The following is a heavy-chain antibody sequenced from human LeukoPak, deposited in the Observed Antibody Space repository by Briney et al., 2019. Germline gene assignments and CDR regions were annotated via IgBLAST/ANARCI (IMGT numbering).Heavy chain of an antibody. V-gene: IGHV1-8*01. CDR3: VSSLLFGGSGSYHYYYYGMDV. D-gene: IGHD3-10*01. Sequence: ASVKVSCKASGYTFTSYDINWVRQATGQGVEWMGWMNPNSGNTGYAQKFQGRVTMTRNTSISTAYMELSSLRSEDTAVYYCVSSLLFGGSGSYHYYYYGMDVWGQGTTVTVSS. J-gene: IGHJ6*02. CDR2: MNPNSGNT. CDR1: GYTFTSYD.